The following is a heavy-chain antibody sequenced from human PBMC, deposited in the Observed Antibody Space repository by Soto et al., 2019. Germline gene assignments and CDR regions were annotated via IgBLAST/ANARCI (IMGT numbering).Heavy chain of an antibody. CDR2: ISGSGGST. CDR1: GFTFSSYA. Sequence: GGSLRLSCAASGFTFSSYAMSWVRQAPGKGLEWVSAISGSGGSTYYADSVKGRFTISRDNSKNTLYLQMNSLRAEDTAVYYCAKAHIAAAGTMGYYYGMDVWGQGTTVTVSS. V-gene: IGHV3-23*01. CDR3: AKAHIAAAGTMGYYYGMDV. J-gene: IGHJ6*02. D-gene: IGHD6-13*01.